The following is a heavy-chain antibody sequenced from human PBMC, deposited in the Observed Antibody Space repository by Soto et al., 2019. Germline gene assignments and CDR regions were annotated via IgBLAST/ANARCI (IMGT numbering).Heavy chain of an antibody. CDR2: IYCSGST. D-gene: IGHD5-12*01. CDR1: GGSISSYY. V-gene: IGHV4-59*08. CDR3: ARQDIVATIGVFDY. Sequence: SETLSLTCTVSGGSISSYYWSWIRQPPGKGLEWIGYIYCSGSTNYNPSLKSRVTISVDTSKNQFSLKLSSVTAADTAVYYCARQDIVATIGVFDYWGQGTLVTVSS. J-gene: IGHJ4*02.